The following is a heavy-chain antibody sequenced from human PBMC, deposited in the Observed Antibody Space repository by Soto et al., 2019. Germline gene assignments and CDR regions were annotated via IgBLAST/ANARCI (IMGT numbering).Heavy chain of an antibody. CDR3: AKVKFGESYTFDY. J-gene: IGHJ4*02. CDR1: GFTFSSYA. D-gene: IGHD2-2*02. CDR2: ISGSGGST. V-gene: IGHV3-23*01. Sequence: GGSLRLSCAASGFTFSSYAMSWVRQAPGKGLEWVSAISGSGGSTYYADSVKGRFTISRDNYKNTLYLQMNSLRAEDTAVYYCAKVKFGESYTFDYWGQGTLVTVSS.